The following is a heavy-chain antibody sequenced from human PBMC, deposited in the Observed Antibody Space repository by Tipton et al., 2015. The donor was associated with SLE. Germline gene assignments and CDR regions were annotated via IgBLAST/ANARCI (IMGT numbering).Heavy chain of an antibody. D-gene: IGHD6-13*01. Sequence: TLSLTCAVSGGTIRSNNWWSWVRQPPGKGLEWIGEIHHTGSTNYNPSLKSRVTLSVDKSKNQFSLNLTSVTAADTAVYYCARGGSSSRDGYFGLWGRGILVTVSS. J-gene: IGHJ2*01. CDR1: GGTIRSNNW. V-gene: IGHV4-4*02. CDR2: IHHTGST. CDR3: ARGGSSSRDGYFGL.